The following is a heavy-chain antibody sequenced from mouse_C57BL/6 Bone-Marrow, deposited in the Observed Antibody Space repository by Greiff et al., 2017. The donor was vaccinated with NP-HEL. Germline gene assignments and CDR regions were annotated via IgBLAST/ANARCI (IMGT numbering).Heavy chain of an antibody. D-gene: IGHD2-4*01. V-gene: IGHV1-63*01. CDR3: ARWGITTGED. J-gene: IGHJ2*01. Sequence: VQLQQSGAELVRPGTPVKMSCKASGYTFTNYWIGWAKQRPGHGLEWIGDIYPGGGYTNYNEKFKGKATLTADKSSSTAYMQFSSLTSEDSAIYYCARWGITTGEDWGQGTTLTVSS. CDR1: GYTFTNYW. CDR2: IYPGGGYT.